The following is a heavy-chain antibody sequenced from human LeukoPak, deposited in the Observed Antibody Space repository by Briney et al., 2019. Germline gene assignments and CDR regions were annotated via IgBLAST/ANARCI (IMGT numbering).Heavy chain of an antibody. J-gene: IGHJ3*02. Sequence: SETLSLTCTVSGGSIKSNYWSWIRQPPGKGLEWIGYGYYSGTTNYNPSFKSRVTVSLDTSKSQFSLKLRFVTTADTAVYYCARSFTRVAFDIWGQGTMVTVSS. V-gene: IGHV4-59*01. CDR3: ARSFTRVAFDI. D-gene: IGHD2-2*01. CDR2: GYYSGTT. CDR1: GGSIKSNY.